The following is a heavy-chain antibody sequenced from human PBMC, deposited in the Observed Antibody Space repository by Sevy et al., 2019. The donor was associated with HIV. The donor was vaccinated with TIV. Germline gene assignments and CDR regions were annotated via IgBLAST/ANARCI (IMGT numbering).Heavy chain of an antibody. CDR1: GFSLSTSGLG. CDR2: IYWDDDK. D-gene: IGHD4-17*01. Sequence: SGPTLVKPTQTLTLTCTFSGFSLSTSGLGVGWIREPPGKALEWLALIYWDDDKRYSPSLKSRLTITKDTSKNQVVLTMTNMDPVDTATYYCAHRPHYGDPFDYWGQGTLVTVSS. J-gene: IGHJ4*02. CDR3: AHRPHYGDPFDY. V-gene: IGHV2-5*02.